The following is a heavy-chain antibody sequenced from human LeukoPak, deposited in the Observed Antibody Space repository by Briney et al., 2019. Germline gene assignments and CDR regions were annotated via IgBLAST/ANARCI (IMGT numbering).Heavy chain of an antibody. V-gene: IGHV4-31*03. CDR2: IYYSGST. J-gene: IGHJ4*02. Sequence: SETLSLTCTVSGGSISSGGYYWSWIRQHPGKGLEWIGYIYYSGSTYYNPSFKSRVTISVDTSKNQFSLKLSSVTAADTGVYYCARDSLGDGYNLDYWGQGTLVTVSS. CDR1: GGSISSGGYY. CDR3: ARDSLGDGYNLDY. D-gene: IGHD5-24*01.